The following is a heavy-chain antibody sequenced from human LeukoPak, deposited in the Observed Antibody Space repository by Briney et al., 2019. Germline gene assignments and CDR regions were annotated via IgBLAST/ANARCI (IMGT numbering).Heavy chain of an antibody. CDR1: GGSIKYGSYY. CDR2: FYSSGST. Sequence: SETLSLTCTVSGGSIKYGSYYWNFIRQPAGKGLEWIGRFYSSGSTSYNPSLKSRVTISVDTSKNQFSLKLTSVTAADTAVYYCARGRPTVTPRGSYYYYMDVWGKGTTITISS. D-gene: IGHD4-17*01. CDR3: ARGRPTVTPRGSYYYYMDV. J-gene: IGHJ6*03. V-gene: IGHV4-61*02.